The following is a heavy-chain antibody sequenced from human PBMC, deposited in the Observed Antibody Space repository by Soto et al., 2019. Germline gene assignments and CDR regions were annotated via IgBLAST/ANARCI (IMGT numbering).Heavy chain of an antibody. J-gene: IGHJ4*02. Sequence: GGSLRLSCAASGFTFSDYYMSWIRQAPGKGLEWVSYISSSSSYTNYADSVKGRFTISRDNAKNSLYLQMNSLRAEDTAVYYWASEVGAALRSFDYWGQGTLVTVSS. CDR2: ISSSSSYT. D-gene: IGHD1-26*01. V-gene: IGHV3-11*06. CDR1: GFTFSDYY. CDR3: ASEVGAALRSFDY.